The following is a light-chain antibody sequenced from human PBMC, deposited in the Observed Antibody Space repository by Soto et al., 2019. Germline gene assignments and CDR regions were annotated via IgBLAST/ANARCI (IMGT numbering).Light chain of an antibody. CDR1: SSDVGGYNY. Sequence: QSALTQPASVSGSPGQSITISCTRTSSDVGGYNYVSWYQQHPGKAPKLMIYDVSNRPSGVSNRFSGSKSGNTASLTISGLQAEDEADYYCSSYTSSSTLWVFGGGTKLTVL. J-gene: IGLJ3*02. CDR3: SSYTSSSTLWV. CDR2: DVS. V-gene: IGLV2-14*01.